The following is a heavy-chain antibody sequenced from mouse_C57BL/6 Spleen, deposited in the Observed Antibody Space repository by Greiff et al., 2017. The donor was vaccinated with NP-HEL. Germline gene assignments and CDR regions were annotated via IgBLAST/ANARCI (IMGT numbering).Heavy chain of an antibody. Sequence: VQLQQSDAELVQPGASVKISCKVSGYTFTDHTIHWMKQRPEQGLEWIGYIYPRDGSTKYNEKFKGKATLTTDKSSSTAYMQLNSRTSEDSAVYICARAITTVVATDYWGQGTTLTVAS. CDR2: IYPRDGST. CDR1: GYTFTDHT. D-gene: IGHD1-1*01. V-gene: IGHV1-78*01. CDR3: ARAITTVVATDY. J-gene: IGHJ2*01.